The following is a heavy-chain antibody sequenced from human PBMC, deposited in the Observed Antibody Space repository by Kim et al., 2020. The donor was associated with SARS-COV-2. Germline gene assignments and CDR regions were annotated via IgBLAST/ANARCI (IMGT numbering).Heavy chain of an antibody. V-gene: IGHV3-30*18. CDR3: AKVPVGAISIGFDY. D-gene: IGHD1-26*01. Sequence: GGSLRLSCAASGFTFSSYGMHWVRQAPGKGLEWVAVISYDGSNKYYADSVKGRFTISRDNSKNTLYLQMNSLRAEDTAVYYCAKVPVGAISIGFDYWGQGTLVTVSS. CDR1: GFTFSSYG. J-gene: IGHJ4*02. CDR2: ISYDGSNK.